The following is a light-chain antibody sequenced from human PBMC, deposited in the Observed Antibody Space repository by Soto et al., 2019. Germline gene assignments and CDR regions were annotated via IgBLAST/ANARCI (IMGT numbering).Light chain of an antibody. Sequence: DIQMTQSPSSVSASVGDRVTISCRASHDVRSWLAWYQQKPGKAPNLLIYGASTLQSGVPSRFSGSGSGTDFTLTISSLQPXXXXTXXXXXXNGDPWTFGQGTKVEIK. CDR3: XXXNGDPWT. J-gene: IGKJ1*01. V-gene: IGKV1-12*01. CDR2: GAS. CDR1: HDVRSW.